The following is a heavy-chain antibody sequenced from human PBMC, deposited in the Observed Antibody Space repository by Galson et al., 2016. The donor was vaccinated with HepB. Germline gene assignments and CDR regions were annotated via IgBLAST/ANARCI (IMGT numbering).Heavy chain of an antibody. J-gene: IGHJ4*02. CDR2: IYPGDSDA. Sequence: QSGAEVKKPGESLKTSCKDSGNSFATNWIGWVRQMPGKGLEWTGIIYPGDSDARYSPSFQGQVTISADKAISTAYLQWSSLRASDTAMYFCARPRGYDNYFDYWGQGTLVTVSS. V-gene: IGHV5-51*01. CDR3: ARPRGYDNYFDY. D-gene: IGHD5-12*01. CDR1: GNSFATNW.